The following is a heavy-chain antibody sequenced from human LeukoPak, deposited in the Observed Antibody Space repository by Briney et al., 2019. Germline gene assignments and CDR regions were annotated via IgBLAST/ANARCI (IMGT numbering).Heavy chain of an antibody. Sequence: GGSLRLSCAASGFTFNSYPMHWVRQAPGKGLEWLAVISYGGSITLHADSVKGRFTISRDDSRDTLYLQMNSLRSEDTAVYYCARDPRRGSPDYFDYWGQGTLVTVST. CDR3: ARDPRRGSPDYFDY. V-gene: IGHV3-30*04. J-gene: IGHJ4*02. CDR2: ISYGGSIT. CDR1: GFTFNSYP. D-gene: IGHD3-16*01.